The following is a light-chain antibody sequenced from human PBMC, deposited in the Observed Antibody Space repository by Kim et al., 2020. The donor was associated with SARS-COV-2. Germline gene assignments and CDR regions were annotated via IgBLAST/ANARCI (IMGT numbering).Light chain of an antibody. J-gene: IGLJ2*01. V-gene: IGLV4-69*01. CDR3: QTWDTGIRV. CDR2: LKNDGSH. CDR1: SGHSVYA. Sequence: QLVLTQSPSASASLGASVKLTCTLSSGHSVYAIAWHQQQPEKGPRYLMKLKNDGSHSKGDGIPDRFSGSSSGAERYLTISSLQSEDEADYYCQTWDTGIRVFGGGTKLTVL.